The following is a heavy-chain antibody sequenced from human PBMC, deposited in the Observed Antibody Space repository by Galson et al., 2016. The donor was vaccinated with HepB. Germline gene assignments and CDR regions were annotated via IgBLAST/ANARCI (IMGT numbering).Heavy chain of an antibody. CDR2: ISTSSETI. V-gene: IGHV3-48*03. J-gene: IGHJ4*02. CDR3: AKAGVYNWNDVDLEY. Sequence: SLRLSCAASGFRSSSYSMNWVRQAPGKGLEWISYISTSSETISYADSVKGRFTISRDNARNSVSLLMNSLRVEDTAVYYCAKAGVYNWNDVDLEYWGQGTLVTVSS. CDR1: GFRSSSYS. D-gene: IGHD1-1*01.